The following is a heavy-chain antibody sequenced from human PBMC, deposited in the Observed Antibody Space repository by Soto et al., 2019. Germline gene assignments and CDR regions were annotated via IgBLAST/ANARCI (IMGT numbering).Heavy chain of an antibody. J-gene: IGHJ5*02. V-gene: IGHV4-39*01. D-gene: IGHD4-4*01. CDR2: IYYSGST. CDR1: GGSISSSSYY. CDR3: ARLYSNSNYVGDWFDP. Sequence: QLQLQESGPGLVKPSETLSLTCTVSGGSISSSSYYWGWIRQPPGKGLEWIGSIYYSGSTYYNPSLKSRVTISVDTSKNQFSLKLSSVTAADTAVYYCARLYSNSNYVGDWFDPWGQGTLVTVSS.